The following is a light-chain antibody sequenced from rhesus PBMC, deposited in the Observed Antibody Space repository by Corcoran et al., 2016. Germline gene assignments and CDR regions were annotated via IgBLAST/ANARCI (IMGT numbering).Light chain of an antibody. Sequence: DIQMTQSPSSLSASVGDTVTITCRASQSINSWLAWYQQKPGKAPKRLIYKASPFQSGVPSRFSGSGSGTDFTLTISSLQSEDLATYYCQQYSSSPYSFGQGTKVEIK. CDR1: QSINSW. V-gene: IGKV1-22*01. CDR2: KAS. J-gene: IGKJ2*01. CDR3: QQYSSSPYS.